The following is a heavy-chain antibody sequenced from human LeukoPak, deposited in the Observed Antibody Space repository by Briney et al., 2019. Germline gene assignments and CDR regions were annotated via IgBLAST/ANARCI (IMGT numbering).Heavy chain of an antibody. D-gene: IGHD6-13*01. CDR3: ARRVHSSSWSSYFDY. CDR2: INHSGST. CDR1: GGSFSGYY. Sequence: ASETLSLTCAVYGGSFSGYYWSWIRQPPGKGLEWIGEINHSGSTNYNPSLKSRVTISVDTSKNQFSLKLSSVTAADTAVYYCARRVHSSSWSSYFDYWGQETLVTVSS. V-gene: IGHV4-34*01. J-gene: IGHJ4*02.